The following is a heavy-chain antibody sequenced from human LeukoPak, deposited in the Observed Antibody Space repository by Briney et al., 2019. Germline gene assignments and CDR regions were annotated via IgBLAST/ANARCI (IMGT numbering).Heavy chain of an antibody. V-gene: IGHV1-2*02. D-gene: IGHD6-19*01. CDR1: GYTFTTYN. Sequence: ASVKVSCKASGYTFTTYNIHWVRQAPGQGLEWMGWINPNSGGTNYAQKFQGRVTMTRGTSISTAYMELSRLRSDDTAVYYCARDTGGIAVAWGQGTLVTVSS. CDR2: INPNSGGT. CDR3: ARDTGGIAVA. J-gene: IGHJ5*02.